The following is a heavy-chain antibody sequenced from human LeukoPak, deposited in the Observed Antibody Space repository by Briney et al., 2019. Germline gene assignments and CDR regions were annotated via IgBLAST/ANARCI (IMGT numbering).Heavy chain of an antibody. D-gene: IGHD2-15*01. CDR3: AKGSTAFGSSWYGKAYYYMDV. J-gene: IGHJ6*03. V-gene: IGHV3-23*01. CDR1: GFTFGSYA. CDR2: ISGSGGST. Sequence: GGSLRLSCAASGFTFGSYAMSWVRQAPGKGLEWVSAISGSGGSTYYADSVKGRFTISRDNSKNTLYLQMNSLRAEDTAVYYCAKGSTAFGSSWYGKAYYYMDVWGKGTTVTVSS.